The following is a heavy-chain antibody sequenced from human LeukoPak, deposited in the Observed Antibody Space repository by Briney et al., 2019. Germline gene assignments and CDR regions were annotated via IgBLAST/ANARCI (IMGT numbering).Heavy chain of an antibody. CDR1: GGSFSGYY. D-gene: IGHD3-10*01. V-gene: IGHV4-34*01. CDR2: INHSGST. J-gene: IGHJ4*02. CDR3: ARHRHGSGSIVADY. Sequence: SETLSLTCTVSGGSFSGYYWSWIRQPPGKGLEWIGEINHSGSTNYNPSLKSRVTISVDTSKNQFSLKLSSVTAADTAVYYCARHRHGSGSIVADYWGQGTLVTVSS.